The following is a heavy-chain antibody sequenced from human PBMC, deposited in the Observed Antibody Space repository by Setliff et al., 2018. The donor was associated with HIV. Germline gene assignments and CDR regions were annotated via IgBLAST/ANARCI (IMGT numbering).Heavy chain of an antibody. V-gene: IGHV4-59*01. CDR3: ARDNYYDSSGIDY. CDR1: GGSISNYY. J-gene: IGHJ4*02. CDR2: IFYSGST. Sequence: SETLSLTCTVSGGSISNYYWSWIRQPPGKGLEWIGYIFYSGSTNYNPSLKSRVTISVDTSKSQLSLKLSSVTAADTAVYYCARDNYYDSSGIDYWGQGTLVTVSS. D-gene: IGHD3-22*01.